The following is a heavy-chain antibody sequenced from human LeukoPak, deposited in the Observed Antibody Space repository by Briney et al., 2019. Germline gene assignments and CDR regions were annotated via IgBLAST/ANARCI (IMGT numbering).Heavy chain of an antibody. J-gene: IGHJ4*02. D-gene: IGHD3-22*01. CDR1: GFTFSSYS. CDR2: ISRSSTYI. Sequence: GGSLRLSCAASGFTFSSYSMSWVRQGPGKRPEWVSSISRSSTYIYYADSVKGRFTISRDNARNSLYLKMNSLRAEDTAVYYCAREQGYYSVPGYWGQGTQVTVSS. CDR3: AREQGYYSVPGY. V-gene: IGHV3-21*01.